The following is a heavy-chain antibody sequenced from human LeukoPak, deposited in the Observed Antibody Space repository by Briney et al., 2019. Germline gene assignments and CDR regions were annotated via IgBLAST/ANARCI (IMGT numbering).Heavy chain of an antibody. D-gene: IGHD3-9*01. CDR3: AKSVRYFDWPLDY. V-gene: IGHV3-30*18. Sequence: GGSLRLSCAASGFTFSSYGMHWVRQAPGKGLEWVAVISYDGSNKYYADSVKGRFTISRDNSKNTLYLQMNSLRAEDTAVYYCAKSVRYFDWPLDYWGQGTLVTVSS. CDR2: ISYDGSNK. CDR1: GFTFSSYG. J-gene: IGHJ4*02.